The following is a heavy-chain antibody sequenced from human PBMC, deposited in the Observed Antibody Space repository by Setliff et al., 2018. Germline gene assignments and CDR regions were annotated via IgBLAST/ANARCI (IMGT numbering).Heavy chain of an antibody. D-gene: IGHD3-10*01. CDR3: ARVDFTMIQGVIGH. CDR2: VYYSGYT. Sequence: PSETLSLTCTVSGGSVSSASHYWGWIRQAPGKGMEWIGSVYYSGYTYYKPSLQSRVTMSVDTSKNQFSLKLTSVTAAGTAVYYCARVDFTMIQGVIGHWGQGTLVTVSS. CDR1: GGSVSSASHY. V-gene: IGHV4-39*07. J-gene: IGHJ1*01.